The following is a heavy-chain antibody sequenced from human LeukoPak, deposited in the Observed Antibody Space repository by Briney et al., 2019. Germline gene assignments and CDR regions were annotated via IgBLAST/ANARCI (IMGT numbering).Heavy chain of an antibody. D-gene: IGHD3-22*01. CDR1: GYTFTNNF. CDR3: ARDVLHRIHYDSSAYYPGSSY. J-gene: IGHJ4*02. Sequence: ASVKVSCKASGYTFTNNFMHWVRQAPGQGLEWMGIINPSGGSTSYAQKFQGRVTMTRDMSTSTVYMELSSLRSDDTAVYYCARDVLHRIHYDSSAYYPGSSYWGQGTLVTVSS. CDR2: INPSGGST. V-gene: IGHV1-46*01.